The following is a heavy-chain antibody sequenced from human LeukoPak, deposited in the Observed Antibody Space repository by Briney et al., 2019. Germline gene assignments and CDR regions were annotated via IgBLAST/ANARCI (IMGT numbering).Heavy chain of an antibody. CDR1: GFTVSSNY. Sequence: PGGSLRLSCAASGFTVSSNYMSWVRQAPGKGLEWVSGISGSGGSTYYADSVKGRFTISRDNSKNTLYLQMNSLRAEDTAVYYCAKGAAAGIFGVPSGYWGQGTLVTVSS. V-gene: IGHV3-23*01. CDR2: ISGSGGST. D-gene: IGHD6-13*01. CDR3: AKGAAAGIFGVPSGY. J-gene: IGHJ4*02.